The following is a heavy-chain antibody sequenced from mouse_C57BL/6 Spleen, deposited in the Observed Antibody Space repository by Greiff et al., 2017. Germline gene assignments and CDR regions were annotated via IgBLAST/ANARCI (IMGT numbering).Heavy chain of an antibody. D-gene: IGHD2-1*01. V-gene: IGHV5-9*01. J-gene: IGHJ4*01. CDR1: GFTFSSYT. Sequence: EVKLVESGGGLVKPGGSLKLSCAASGFTFSSYTMSWVRQTPEKRLEWVATISGGGGNTYYPDSVKGRFTISRDNAKNTLYLQMSSLRSEDTALYYCARQGNFLMDYWGQGTSVTVSS. CDR2: ISGGGGNT. CDR3: ARQGNFLMDY.